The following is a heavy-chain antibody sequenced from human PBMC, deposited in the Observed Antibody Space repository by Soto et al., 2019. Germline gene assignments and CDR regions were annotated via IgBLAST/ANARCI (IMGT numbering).Heavy chain of an antibody. CDR2: IYYSGST. CDR3: ARYCSGGSCYSYFDY. D-gene: IGHD2-15*01. Sequence: QVQLQESGPGLVKPSQTLSLTCTVSGGSISSGGYYWSWIRQHPGKGLEGIGYIYYSGSTYYNPSLKSRVTISVDTSKNQFSLKLSSVTAADTAVYYCARYCSGGSCYSYFDYWGQGTLVTVSS. CDR1: GGSISSGGYY. V-gene: IGHV4-31*03. J-gene: IGHJ4*02.